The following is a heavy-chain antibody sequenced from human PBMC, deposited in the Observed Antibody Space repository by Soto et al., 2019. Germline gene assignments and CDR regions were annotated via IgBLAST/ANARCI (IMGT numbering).Heavy chain of an antibody. CDR3: ARSVSSGYYYAYFDI. V-gene: IGHV4-31*03. Sequence: QVQLQESGPGLVKPSQTLSLTCTVSGGSISSGGYYWSWIRQHPGKGLEWIGYIYYSGSTYYNPSLKSRVTISVDTSKNQYSLKLSSVTAADTAVYYCARSVSSGYYYAYFDIGGRGTLVSVSS. CDR2: IYYSGST. CDR1: GGSISSGGYY. J-gene: IGHJ2*01. D-gene: IGHD3-22*01.